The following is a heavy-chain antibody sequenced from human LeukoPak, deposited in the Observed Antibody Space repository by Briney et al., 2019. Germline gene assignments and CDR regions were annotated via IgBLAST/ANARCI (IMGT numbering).Heavy chain of an antibody. CDR2: ISSSGAST. J-gene: IGHJ6*02. D-gene: IGHD3-10*01. CDR1: GFTFSDYY. CDR3: AKGYAYYYGPGSNYGMDV. V-gene: IGHV3-23*01. Sequence: VGSLRLSCAASGFTFSDYYMSWIRQAPGKGLEWVSAISSSGASTYYADSVKGRFTISRDNSKNTVSLQMNSLRAEDTAVYYCAKGYAYYYGPGSNYGMDVWGQGTTVTVSS.